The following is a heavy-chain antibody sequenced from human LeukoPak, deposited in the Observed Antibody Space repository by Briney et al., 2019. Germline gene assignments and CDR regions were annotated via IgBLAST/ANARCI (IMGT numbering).Heavy chain of an antibody. V-gene: IGHV1-8*01. CDR2: ISVINSGAT. CDR1: GYTFSSYG. D-gene: IGHD6-13*01. CDR3: ARDARGAAAADDAFDL. J-gene: IGHJ3*01. Sequence: ASVKVSCKASGYTFSSYGINWVRQAPGQGLEWMGWISVINSGATGYAQKFQGRVTMTRNPSINTAYMELSGLRVEDTAVYYCARDARGAAAADDAFDLWGQGTMVTVSS.